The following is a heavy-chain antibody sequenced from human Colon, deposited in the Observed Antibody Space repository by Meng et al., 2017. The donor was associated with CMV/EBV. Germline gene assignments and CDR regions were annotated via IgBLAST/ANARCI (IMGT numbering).Heavy chain of an antibody. J-gene: IGHJ4*02. V-gene: IGHV1-2*02. CDR2: INSNSGAT. CDR3: ARGRPNWSGVLDY. CDR1: GYTFTDYY. Sequence: QAQLVQSGTEVKKPGASVKGSFKGAGYTFTDYYIHWVRQAPGQGLEWMGLINSNSGATKYAQKFQDRITMTRDTSTSTAYLALTSLTSNDTAVYYCARGRPNWSGVLDYWGQGTLVTVSS. D-gene: IGHD1-1*01.